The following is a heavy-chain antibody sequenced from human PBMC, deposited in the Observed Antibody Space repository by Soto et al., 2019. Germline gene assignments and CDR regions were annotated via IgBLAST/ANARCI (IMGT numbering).Heavy chain of an antibody. D-gene: IGHD3-3*01. V-gene: IGHV3-23*01. CDR2: ISGSGGDT. CDR1: GFTFTSYA. Sequence: EVQLLESGGGLVQPGGSLRLSCSASGFTFTSYAMSWVRQAPGKGLQWVSGISGSGGDTKSADSVKGRFTISRDNFKNILYLQTNSLRAEDTAVYYCAKHDFWTLYNTGLDSWGQGTLVTVSS. CDR3: AKHDFWTLYNTGLDS. J-gene: IGHJ4*02.